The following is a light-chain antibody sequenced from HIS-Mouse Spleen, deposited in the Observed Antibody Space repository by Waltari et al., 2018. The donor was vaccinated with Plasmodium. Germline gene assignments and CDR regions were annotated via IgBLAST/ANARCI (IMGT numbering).Light chain of an antibody. CDR1: SSDVGSYNL. Sequence: SGSPGQSITISCTGTSSDVGSYNLVSWYQQHPRKAPKLMIYEGSKRPSGVSNRFSGSKSGNTASLTISGLQAEDEADYYCCSYAGSSTLVFGGGTKLTVL. CDR3: CSYAGSSTLV. CDR2: EGS. V-gene: IGLV2-23*01. J-gene: IGLJ3*02.